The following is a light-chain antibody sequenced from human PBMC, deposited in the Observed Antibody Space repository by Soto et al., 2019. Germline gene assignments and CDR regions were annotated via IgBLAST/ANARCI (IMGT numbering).Light chain of an antibody. CDR3: QQYESYSPWT. V-gene: IGKV1-9*01. CDR1: QGISSY. Sequence: DIQLTQSPSFLSASVGDRVTITCRASQGISSYLAWYQQKPGKAPKLLIYDASTLQSGVPSRYSGSGSGTEFTLTISNLQPDDFATYYCQQYESYSPWTFGQGTKVDI. J-gene: IGKJ1*01. CDR2: DAS.